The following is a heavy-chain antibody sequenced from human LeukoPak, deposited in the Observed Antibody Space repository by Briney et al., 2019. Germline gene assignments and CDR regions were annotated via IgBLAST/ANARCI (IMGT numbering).Heavy chain of an antibody. V-gene: IGHV4-38-2*01. Sequence: SETLSLTCAVSGYPINNAYYWVWIRQPPGKGLEWIGSLYHPDSTYYNPSLKSRVTMSVDTFRNQFSLKMSFVTAADTAVYYCARQYDSYFYYYLDVWGTGTTVTVSS. CDR1: GYPINNAYY. D-gene: IGHD3-3*01. J-gene: IGHJ6*03. CDR2: LYHPDST. CDR3: ARQYDSYFYYYLDV.